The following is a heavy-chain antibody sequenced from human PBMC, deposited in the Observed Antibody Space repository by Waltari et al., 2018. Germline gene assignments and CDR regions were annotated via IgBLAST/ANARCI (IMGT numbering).Heavy chain of an antibody. D-gene: IGHD6-13*01. Sequence: FQGRVTMTRDTSISTAYMELSRLRSDDTAVYYCARAAAPFDYWGQGTLVTVSS. J-gene: IGHJ4*02. V-gene: IGHV1-2*02. CDR3: ARAAAPFDY.